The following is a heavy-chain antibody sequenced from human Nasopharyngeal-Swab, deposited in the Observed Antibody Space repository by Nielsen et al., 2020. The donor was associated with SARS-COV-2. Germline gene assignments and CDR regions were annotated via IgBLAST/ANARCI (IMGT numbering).Heavy chain of an antibody. CDR2: IYYSGST. CDR3: ARLLWFGELCWFDP. CDR1: GGSISSSSYY. Sequence: SETLSLTCTVSGGSISSSSYYWGWIRQPPGKGLEWIGSIYYSGSTYYNPSLTSRVTISVDTSKNQFSLKLSPVTAADTAVYYCARLLWFGELCWFDPWGQGTLVTVSS. J-gene: IGHJ5*02. V-gene: IGHV4-39*01. D-gene: IGHD3-10*01.